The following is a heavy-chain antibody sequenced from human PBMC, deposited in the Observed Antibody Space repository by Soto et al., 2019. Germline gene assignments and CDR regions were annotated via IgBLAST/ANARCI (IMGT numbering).Heavy chain of an antibody. CDR3: SIPVGVEQQLVHDAFDI. Sequence: SQTLSLTCAISGDSVSESSVSWNWIRQSPSRGLEWLGRTNYGSKWSYAYAESVRSRITISADTSKNQFSLKLTSVTATDTAINYFSIPVGVEQQLVHDAFDIWGQGTMVTVSS. V-gene: IGHV6-1*01. J-gene: IGHJ3*02. CDR1: GDSVSESSVS. D-gene: IGHD6-13*01. CDR2: TNYGSKWSY.